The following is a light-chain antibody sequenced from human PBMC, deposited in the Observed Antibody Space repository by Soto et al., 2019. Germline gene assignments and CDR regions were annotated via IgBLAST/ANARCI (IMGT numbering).Light chain of an antibody. J-gene: IGKJ5*01. Sequence: DIQMTQSPSSLSASVGDRVTITCQASQDISNFLNWYQQKPGKAPKLLIYDASNLETGVPSRFSGSGSGTDFTFTISSLQPEDIATYYCQQYHNRPPTFGQGTRLEIK. V-gene: IGKV1-33*01. CDR1: QDISNF. CDR3: QQYHNRPPT. CDR2: DAS.